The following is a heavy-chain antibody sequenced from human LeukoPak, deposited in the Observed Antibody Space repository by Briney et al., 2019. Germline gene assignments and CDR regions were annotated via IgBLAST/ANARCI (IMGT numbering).Heavy chain of an antibody. CDR2: INPNSGGT. J-gene: IGHJ4*02. D-gene: IGHD3-3*01. Sequence: ASVKVSCKASGYTFTDYHIHWVRQAPGQGLEWMGWINPNSGGTNYAQSLQGRVTMTRDTSITTAYLDLTRLRSDDTAVYYCARDIRPRVESFDYWGQGSLVTVSS. CDR1: GYTFTDYH. V-gene: IGHV1-2*02. CDR3: ARDIRPRVESFDY.